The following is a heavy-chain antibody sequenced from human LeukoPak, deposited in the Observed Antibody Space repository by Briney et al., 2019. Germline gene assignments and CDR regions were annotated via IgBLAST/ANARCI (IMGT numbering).Heavy chain of an antibody. CDR2: ISGSGGST. CDR3: ARRYCSGGSCYSAWFDP. V-gene: IGHV3-23*01. Sequence: GGSLRLSCAASGFTFSSYAMIWVRQAPGKGLEWVSAISGSGGSTYYADSVKGRLTISRDNAKNSLYLQMNSLRAEDTAVYYCARRYCSGGSCYSAWFDPWGQGTLVTVSS. D-gene: IGHD2-15*01. CDR1: GFTFSSYA. J-gene: IGHJ5*02.